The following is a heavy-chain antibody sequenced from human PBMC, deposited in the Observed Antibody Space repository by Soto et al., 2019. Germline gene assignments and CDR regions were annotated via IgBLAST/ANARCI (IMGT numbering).Heavy chain of an antibody. D-gene: IGHD3-16*01. CDR2: IIPVFDKA. V-gene: IGHV1-69*01. CDR3: ARLRRDWGDAFDL. CDR1: GGPFGSSA. Sequence: QVQLVQSGADVKKPGSSVKVSCKTSGGPFGSSAISWVRQAPAQGLEWMGEIIPVFDKANYAQNFQGRLTITADEPTGTVFMPLSSLRSADTAVYFCARLRRDWGDAFDLWGLGTFVTVSS. J-gene: IGHJ3*01.